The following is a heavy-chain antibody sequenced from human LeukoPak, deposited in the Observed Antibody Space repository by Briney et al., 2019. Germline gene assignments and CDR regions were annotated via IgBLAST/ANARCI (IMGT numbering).Heavy chain of an antibody. CDR3: ARDREYYYDSSGYYLVY. CDR2: INPNSGGT. J-gene: IGHJ4*02. Sequence: ASVKVSCKAFGYTFTGYYMHWVRQAPGQGLEWMGWINPNSGGTNYAQKFQGRVTMTRDTSISTAYMELSRLRSDDTAVYYCARDREYYYDSSGYYLVYWGQGTLVTVSS. V-gene: IGHV1-2*02. CDR1: GYTFTGYY. D-gene: IGHD3-22*01.